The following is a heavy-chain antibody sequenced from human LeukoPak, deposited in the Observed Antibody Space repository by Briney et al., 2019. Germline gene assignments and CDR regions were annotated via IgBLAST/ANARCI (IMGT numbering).Heavy chain of an antibody. CDR2: IVVGSGNT. D-gene: IGHD6-6*01. CDR3: ATGKAARPPRVYYGMDV. V-gene: IGHV1-58*01. Sequence: SVTVSCTASGCTFTSSAVQRVRQARGQPLEWMGWIVVGSGNTDYAQKFQERVTITRDMSADTAYMELSSLRSEDTAVYYCATGKAARPPRVYYGMDVWGQGTSVTVSS. CDR1: GCTFTSSA. J-gene: IGHJ6*02.